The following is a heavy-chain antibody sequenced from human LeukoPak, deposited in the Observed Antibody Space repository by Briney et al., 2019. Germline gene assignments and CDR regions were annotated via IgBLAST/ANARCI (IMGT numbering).Heavy chain of an antibody. V-gene: IGHV4-39*01. CDR1: GGSISSSRYY. Sequence: SETLSLTCTVSGGSISSSRYYWGWIRQPPGKGLEWIGSIYYSGSTYYNPSLKSRVTISVDTSKNQFSLKLSSVTAADTAVYYCASPNCSGGSCYQNFDYWGQGTLVTVSS. J-gene: IGHJ4*02. D-gene: IGHD2-15*01. CDR3: ASPNCSGGSCYQNFDY. CDR2: IYYSGST.